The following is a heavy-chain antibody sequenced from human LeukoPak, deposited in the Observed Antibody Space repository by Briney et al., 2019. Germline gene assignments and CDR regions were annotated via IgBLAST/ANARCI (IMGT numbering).Heavy chain of an antibody. Sequence: SETLSHTCTVSGGSISSYYWSWIRQPPGKGLEWIGYIYYSGSTNYNPSLKSRVTISVDTSKNQFSLKLSSVTAADTAVYYCARELSSRIVATDDAFDIWGQGTMVTVSS. J-gene: IGHJ3*02. V-gene: IGHV4-59*01. CDR3: ARELSSRIVATDDAFDI. CDR1: GGSISSYY. CDR2: IYYSGST. D-gene: IGHD5-12*01.